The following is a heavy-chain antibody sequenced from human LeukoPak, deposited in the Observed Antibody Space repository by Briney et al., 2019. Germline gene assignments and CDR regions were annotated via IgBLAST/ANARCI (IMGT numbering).Heavy chain of an antibody. CDR1: GFTFSSYE. V-gene: IGHV3-48*03. J-gene: IGHJ6*03. D-gene: IGHD2-15*01. CDR3: ARDKARRVVVVAASEGMYV. CDR2: ISSSGSTI. Sequence: PGGSLRLSCAASGFTFSSYEMNWVRQAPGKGLEWVSYISSSGSTIYYADSVKGRFTISRDNAKNSLYLQMNSLRAEDTALYHCARDKARRVVVVAASEGMYVWGKGTTVTISS.